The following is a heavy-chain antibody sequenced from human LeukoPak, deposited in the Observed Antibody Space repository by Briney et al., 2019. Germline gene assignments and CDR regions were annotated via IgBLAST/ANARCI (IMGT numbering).Heavy chain of an antibody. CDR1: GFTFSSYS. J-gene: IGHJ6*02. Sequence: SGGSLRLSCAASGFTFSSYSMNWVRQAPGKGLEWVSSISSSSSYIYYADSVKGRFTISRDDAKNSLYLQMSNSRAEDTAVYFCARGGGLDVWGQGATVTVSS. D-gene: IGHD3-16*01. V-gene: IGHV3-21*04. CDR3: ARGGGLDV. CDR2: ISSSSSYI.